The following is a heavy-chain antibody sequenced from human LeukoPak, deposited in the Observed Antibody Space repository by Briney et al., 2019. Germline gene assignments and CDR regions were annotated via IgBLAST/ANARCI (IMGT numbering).Heavy chain of an antibody. V-gene: IGHV4-59*01. CDR2: IYYSGST. CDR3: ARDLRGSSCYDY. J-gene: IGHJ4*02. Sequence: PSETLSLTCTVSGGSLSSYYWSWIRQPPGKGLEWIGYIYYSGSTSYNPSLKSRVTISVDTSKNQSSLKLTSVTAADTALYYCARDLRGSSCYDYWGQGTLVTVSS. D-gene: IGHD2-2*01. CDR1: GGSLSSYY.